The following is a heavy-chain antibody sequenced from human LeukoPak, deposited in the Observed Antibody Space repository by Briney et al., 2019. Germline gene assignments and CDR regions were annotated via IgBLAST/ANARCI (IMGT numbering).Heavy chain of an antibody. CDR1: GFTFSSYW. J-gene: IGHJ6*02. Sequence: GGSLRLSCAASGFTFSSYWMSWVRQAPGKGLEWVANIKQDGSKKYYVDSVKGRFTISRDNAKNSLYLQMNSLRAEDTAVYYCARDRNWNYLWYYYGMDVWGQGTTVTVSS. D-gene: IGHD1-7*01. CDR2: IKQDGSKK. V-gene: IGHV3-7*01. CDR3: ARDRNWNYLWYYYGMDV.